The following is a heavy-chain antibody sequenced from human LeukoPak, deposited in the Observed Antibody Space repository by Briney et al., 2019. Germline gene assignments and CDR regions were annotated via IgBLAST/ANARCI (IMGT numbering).Heavy chain of an antibody. J-gene: IGHJ4*02. CDR2: ISSSSSYI. Sequence: GGSLRLSCAASGFTFSSYSMNWVRQAPGKGLEWVSSISSSSSYICYADSVKGRFTISRDNAKNSLYLQMNSLRAEDTAVYYCAREDYAADYWGQGTLVTVSS. CDR1: GFTFSSYS. CDR3: AREDYAADY. V-gene: IGHV3-21*01. D-gene: IGHD4-17*01.